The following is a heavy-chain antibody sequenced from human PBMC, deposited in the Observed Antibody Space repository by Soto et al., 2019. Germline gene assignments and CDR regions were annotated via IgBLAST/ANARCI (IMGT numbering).Heavy chain of an antibody. V-gene: IGHV1-69*12. CDR1: GGTFSSYA. CDR2: IIPIFGTA. Sequence: QVQLVQSGAEVKKPGSSVKVSCKASGGTFSSYAISWVRQAPGQGLEWMGGIIPIFGTANYAQKFQGRVTITADESTSAVDMELSSLRSEYAAVYYCARGWIQLWFLRGNCFDPWGQGTLVTVSS. J-gene: IGHJ5*02. D-gene: IGHD5-18*01. CDR3: ARGWIQLWFLRGNCFDP.